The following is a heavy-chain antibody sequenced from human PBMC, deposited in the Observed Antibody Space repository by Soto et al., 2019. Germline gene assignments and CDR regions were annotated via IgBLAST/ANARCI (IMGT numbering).Heavy chain of an antibody. D-gene: IGHD3-16*01. J-gene: IGHJ4*02. CDR2: INSDGSST. CDR3: ARDDRDYVWGSFRYFDC. V-gene: IGHV3-74*01. Sequence: GGSLRLSCAASGFTFSTYWMQWVRQAPGKGLVWVSRINSDGSSTTYADSVKGRFTVSRDNAKNTLYLQMNSLRAEDTAVYFCARDDRDYVWGSFRYFDCWGQGTQVTVS. CDR1: GFTFSTYW.